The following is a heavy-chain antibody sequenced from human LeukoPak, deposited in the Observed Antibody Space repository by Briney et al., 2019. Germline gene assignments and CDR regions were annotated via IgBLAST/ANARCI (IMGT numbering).Heavy chain of an antibody. V-gene: IGHV3-21*01. J-gene: IGHJ4*02. CDR1: GFTFSSYS. CDR2: ISSSSSYI. CDR3: ASGGQGTFDY. Sequence: GGSLRLSCAASGFTFSSYSMNWVRQAPGKGLEWVSSISSSSSYIYYADSVKGRFTISRDNAKNSLYLQMSGLRAEDTAVYYCASGGQGTFDYWGQGTLVTVSS. D-gene: IGHD1-1*01.